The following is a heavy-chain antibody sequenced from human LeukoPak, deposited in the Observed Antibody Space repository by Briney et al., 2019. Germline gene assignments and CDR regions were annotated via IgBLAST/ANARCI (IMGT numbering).Heavy chain of an antibody. CDR1: GFTFGTAW. J-gene: IGHJ6*04. CDR2: IKSEGEGATT. V-gene: IGHV3-15*01. D-gene: IGHD3-3*02. Sequence: PGVSLRLSCVSSGFTFGTAWMSWVRQAPGKGLEWLGHIKSEGEGATTDYAAPAKGRFAISRDDSKNMIYLQMSSLKIDDTAIYYCIAHFPYFYGFDVWGKGTTVTVSS. CDR3: IAHFPYFYGFDV.